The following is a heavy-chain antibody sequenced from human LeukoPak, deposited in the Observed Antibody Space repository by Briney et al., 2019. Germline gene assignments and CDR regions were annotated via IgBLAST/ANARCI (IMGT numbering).Heavy chain of an antibody. Sequence: GGSLRLSCAASGFFFSRYGMKWVRQAPGKGLEWLSYIRSSDSTTYYADSVKGRFTISRDNAKNSLYLQMDSLRVEDTAVYYCAKRADSSAHSFDYWGQGTLVTVSS. CDR1: GFFFSRYG. CDR2: IRSSDSTT. V-gene: IGHV3-48*04. D-gene: IGHD3-22*01. J-gene: IGHJ4*02. CDR3: AKRADSSAHSFDY.